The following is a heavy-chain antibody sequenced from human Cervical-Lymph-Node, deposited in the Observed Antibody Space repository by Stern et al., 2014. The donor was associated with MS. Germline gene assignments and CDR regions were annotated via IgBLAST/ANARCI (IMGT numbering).Heavy chain of an antibody. CDR2: IYISGST. CDR3: TRAAVGQCTNGVCYGGMDV. CDR1: GDSISSGSYY. D-gene: IGHD2-8*01. V-gene: IGHV4-61*02. Sequence: QLQLQESGPGLVKPSQTLSLTCTVSGDSISSGSYYWTWIRQPAGKGLEWIGRIYISGSTNYNPSLKSRVTIEVKNSMNQFPRSLNNVTAADTAVYYCTRAAVGQCTNGVCYGGMDVWGQGTTVTVSS. J-gene: IGHJ6*02.